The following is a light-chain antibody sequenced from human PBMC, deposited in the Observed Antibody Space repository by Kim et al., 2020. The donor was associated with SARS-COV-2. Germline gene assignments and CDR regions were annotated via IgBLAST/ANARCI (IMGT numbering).Light chain of an antibody. CDR3: CSYAGSYV. J-gene: IGLJ1*01. Sequence: PGQSVTISCTDTSSDVGGYNYVSWYQQHPGKAPKLMIYDVSKRPSGVPDRFSGSKSGNTASLTIAGLQAEDEADYYCCSYAGSYVFGTGTKVTVL. V-gene: IGLV2-11*01. CDR2: DVS. CDR1: SSDVGGYNY.